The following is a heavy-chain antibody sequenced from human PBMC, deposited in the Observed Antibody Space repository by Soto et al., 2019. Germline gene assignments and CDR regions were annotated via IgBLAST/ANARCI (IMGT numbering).Heavy chain of an antibody. V-gene: IGHV3-23*01. D-gene: IGHD3-22*01. CDR3: AKTGSSGYYYYYFDY. Sequence: PGGSLRLSCAASGFTFSSYAMIWVRQAPGKGLEWVSAISGSGGSTYYADSVKGRFTISRDNSKNTLYLQMNSLRAEDTAVYYCAKTGSSGYYYYYFDYWGQGTLVTVSS. CDR2: ISGSGGST. J-gene: IGHJ4*02. CDR1: GFTFSSYA.